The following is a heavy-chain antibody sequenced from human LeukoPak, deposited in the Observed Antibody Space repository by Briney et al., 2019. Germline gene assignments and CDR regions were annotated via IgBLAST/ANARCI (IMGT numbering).Heavy chain of an antibody. CDR2: INHSGST. Sequence: SETLSLTCAAYGGSFSGYYWSWIRQPPGKGLEWIGEINHSGSTNYNPSLKSRVTISVDTSKNQFSLKLSSVTAADTAVYYCARVPLYYDSSALDYWGQGTLVTVSS. CDR1: GGSFSGYY. J-gene: IGHJ4*02. D-gene: IGHD3-22*01. CDR3: ARVPLYYDSSALDY. V-gene: IGHV4-34*01.